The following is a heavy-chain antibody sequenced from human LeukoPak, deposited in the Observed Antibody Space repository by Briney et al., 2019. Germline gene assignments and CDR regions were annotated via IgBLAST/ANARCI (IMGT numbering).Heavy chain of an antibody. J-gene: IGHJ6*03. V-gene: IGHV1-69*05. D-gene: IGHD2-2*01. CDR1: GGTFSSYA. CDR2: IIPIFGTA. CDR3: ARHLGYCSSTSCLEYYYYYYMGV. Sequence: AASVKVSCKASGGTFSSYAISWVRQAPGQGLEWMGRIIPIFGTANYAQKFQGRVTITTDESTSTAYMELSSLRSEDTAVYYCARHLGYCSSTSCLEYYYYYYMGVWGKGTTVTVSS.